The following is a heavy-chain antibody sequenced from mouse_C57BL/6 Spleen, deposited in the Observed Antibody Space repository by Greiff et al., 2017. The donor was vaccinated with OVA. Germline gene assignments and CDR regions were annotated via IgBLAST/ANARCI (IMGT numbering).Heavy chain of an antibody. D-gene: IGHD2-1*01. J-gene: IGHJ3*01. Sequence: EVKLQQSGPELVKPGASVKISCKASGYTFTDYYMNWVKQSHGKSLEWIGDIHPNNGGTSYNQKFKGKATLTVDKSSSTAYMELRSLTSEDSAVYYCARGVYYSLAYWGQGTLVTVSA. CDR3: ARGVYYSLAY. V-gene: IGHV1-26*01. CDR1: GYTFTDYY. CDR2: IHPNNGGT.